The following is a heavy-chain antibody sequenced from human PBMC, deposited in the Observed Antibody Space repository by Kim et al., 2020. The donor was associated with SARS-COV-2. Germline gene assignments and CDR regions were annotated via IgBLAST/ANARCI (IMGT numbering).Heavy chain of an antibody. V-gene: IGHV1-18*01. CDR3: ARDLRAGGYSSSWSDY. J-gene: IGHJ4*02. D-gene: IGHD6-13*01. CDR1: GYTFTSYG. Sequence: ASVKVSCKASGYTFTSYGISWVRQAPGQGLEWMGWISAYNGNTNYAQKLQGRVTMTTDTSTSTAYMELRSLRSDDTAVYYCARDLRAGGYSSSWSDYWGQGTLVTVSS. CDR2: ISAYNGNT.